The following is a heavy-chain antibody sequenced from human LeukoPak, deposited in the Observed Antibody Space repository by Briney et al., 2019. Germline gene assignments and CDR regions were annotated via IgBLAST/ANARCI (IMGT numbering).Heavy chain of an antibody. CDR3: VKGLRYYDSSDTFDY. Sequence: GRSLRLSCAASGFTFSSYGMHWVRQAPGKGLEWVAVISYDGSNKYYADSVKGRFTISRDNSKSTLYLQMSSLRAEDTAVYYCVKGLRYYDSSDTFDYWGQGTLVTVSS. V-gene: IGHV3-30*18. J-gene: IGHJ4*02. D-gene: IGHD3-22*01. CDR2: ISYDGSNK. CDR1: GFTFSSYG.